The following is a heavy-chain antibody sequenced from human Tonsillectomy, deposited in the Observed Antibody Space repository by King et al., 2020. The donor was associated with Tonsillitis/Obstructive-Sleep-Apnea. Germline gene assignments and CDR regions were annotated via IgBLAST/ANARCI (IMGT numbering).Heavy chain of an antibody. D-gene: IGHD1-7*01. J-gene: IGHJ4*02. Sequence: VQLVESGGGLVQPGGSLRLSCSASGFTFSSYAMHWVRQAPGEVLEYVLAISSNGGSTYYADSVKGRFTISRDNSKNTLYLQISSLRAEDTAVYYCVNNWNYVTHFDYWGQGTLVTVSS. CDR2: ISSNGGST. V-gene: IGHV3-64D*06. CDR1: GFTFSSYA. CDR3: VNNWNYVTHFDY.